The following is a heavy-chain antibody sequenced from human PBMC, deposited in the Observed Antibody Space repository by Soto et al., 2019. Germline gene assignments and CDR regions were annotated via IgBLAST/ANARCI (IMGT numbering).Heavy chain of an antibody. V-gene: IGHV1-69*01. D-gene: IGHD2-2*01. J-gene: IGHJ5*02. CDR3: ARGGVHCSSTSCYEWWFDP. CDR2: IIPIFGTA. CDR1: GGTFSSYA. Sequence: QVQLVQSGAEVKKPGSSVKVSCKASGGTFSSYAISWVRQAPGQGLEWMGGIIPIFGTANYAQKFQGRVKITADETTSTAYIELSSLRSEDTAVYYCARGGVHCSSTSCYEWWFDPWGQGTLVTVAS.